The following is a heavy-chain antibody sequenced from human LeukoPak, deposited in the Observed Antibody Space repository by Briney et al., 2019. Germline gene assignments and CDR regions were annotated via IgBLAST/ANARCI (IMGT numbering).Heavy chain of an antibody. J-gene: IGHJ3*02. CDR2: IYSGGST. CDR3: ARGSFCSGGSCYGILDLAFDI. CDR1: GFTFSTYA. D-gene: IGHD2-15*01. V-gene: IGHV3-66*01. Sequence: GSLRLSCAASGFTFSTYAMSWVRRAPGKGLEWVSVIYSGGSTYYADSVKGRFTISRDNSKNTLYLQMNSLRAEDTAVYYCARGSFCSGGSCYGILDLAFDIWGQGTMVTVSS.